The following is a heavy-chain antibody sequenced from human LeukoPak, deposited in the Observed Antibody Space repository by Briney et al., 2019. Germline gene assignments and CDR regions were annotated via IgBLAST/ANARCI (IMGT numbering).Heavy chain of an antibody. J-gene: IGHJ4*02. Sequence: GGSLRLSCAASGFTFSIYSMNWVRQAPGKGLEWVSSISSSSSYIYYADSVKGRFTISRDNAKNSLYLQMNSLRAEDTAVYYCARELGIAAAGTLDYWGQGTLVTVSS. CDR2: ISSSSSYI. CDR1: GFTFSIYS. D-gene: IGHD6-13*01. CDR3: ARELGIAAAGTLDY. V-gene: IGHV3-21*01.